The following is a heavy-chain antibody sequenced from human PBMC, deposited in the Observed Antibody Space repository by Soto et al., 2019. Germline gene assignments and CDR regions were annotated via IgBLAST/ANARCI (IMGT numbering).Heavy chain of an antibody. CDR3: AKNSGFGEWDPYGMDV. Sequence: EVQLLESGGGLVQPGGSLRLSCAASGFTFSSYAMSWVRQAPGKELEWVSAISGSGGSTYYADSVKGRFTISRDNSKNTLYLQMNSLRAEDTAVYYCAKNSGFGEWDPYGMDVWGQGTTVTVSS. D-gene: IGHD3-10*01. CDR2: ISGSGGST. V-gene: IGHV3-23*01. J-gene: IGHJ6*02. CDR1: GFTFSSYA.